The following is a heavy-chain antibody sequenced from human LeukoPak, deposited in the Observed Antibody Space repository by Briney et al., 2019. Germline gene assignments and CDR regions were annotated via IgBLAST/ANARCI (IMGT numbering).Heavy chain of an antibody. CDR2: IYHGGST. J-gene: IGHJ3*02. CDR1: GGSISSGGYS. CDR3: ARDSSGYYYVGAFDI. Sequence: SQTLSLTCAVSGGSISSGGYSWSWIRQPPGKGLEWIGYIYHGGSTYYNPSLKSRVTISVDRSKNQFSLKLSSVTAADTAVYYCARDSSGYYYVGAFDIWGQGTMVTVSS. V-gene: IGHV4-30-2*01. D-gene: IGHD3-22*01.